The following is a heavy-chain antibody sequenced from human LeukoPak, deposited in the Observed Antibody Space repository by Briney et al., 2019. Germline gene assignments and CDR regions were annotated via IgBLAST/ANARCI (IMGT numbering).Heavy chain of an antibody. CDR2: INHSGST. Sequence: SETLSLTCAVYGGSFSGYYWSWIRQPPGKGLEWIGEINHSGSTNYNPSLKSRVTISVDTSKNQFSLKLSSVAAADTAVYYCARAPSRYLYYWGQGTLVTVSS. D-gene: IGHD3-16*02. J-gene: IGHJ4*02. V-gene: IGHV4-34*01. CDR3: ARAPSRYLYY. CDR1: GGSFSGYY.